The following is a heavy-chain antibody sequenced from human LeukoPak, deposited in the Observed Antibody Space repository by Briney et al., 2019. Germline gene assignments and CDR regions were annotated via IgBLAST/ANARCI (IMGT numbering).Heavy chain of an antibody. CDR2: ISSSSSYI. CDR3: ARDMDDASVGYNWFDP. CDR1: GFTFSSYA. J-gene: IGHJ5*02. V-gene: IGHV3-21*01. Sequence: PGGSLRLSCAASGFTFSSYAMSWVRQAPGKGLEWVSSISSSSSYIYYADSVKGRFTISRDNAKNSLYLQMNSLRAEDTAVYYCARDMDDASVGYNWFDPWGQGTLVTVSS. D-gene: IGHD1-26*01.